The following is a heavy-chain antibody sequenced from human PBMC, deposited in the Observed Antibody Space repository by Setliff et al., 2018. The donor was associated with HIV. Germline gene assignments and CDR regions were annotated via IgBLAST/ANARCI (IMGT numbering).Heavy chain of an antibody. CDR3: ARGRYGSGTYWGLYYYYYMDV. CDR1: GDTFSTYA. CDR2: IIPLVTIA. J-gene: IGHJ6*03. Sequence: GASVKVSCKASGDTFSTYAITWVRQAPGQGLEWMGGIIPLVTIANYAQEFQGRVRFTADKSTSTAYMELNSLRSDDTAVYYCARGRYGSGTYWGLYYYYYMDVWGKGTTVTV. V-gene: IGHV1-69*10. D-gene: IGHD3-10*01.